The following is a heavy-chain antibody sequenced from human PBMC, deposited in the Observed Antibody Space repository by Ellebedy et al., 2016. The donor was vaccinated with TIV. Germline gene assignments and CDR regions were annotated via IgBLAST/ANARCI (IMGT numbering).Heavy chain of an antibody. CDR3: ARVAAGTADAFDI. Sequence: ASVKVSXXASGYTFTNFGVSWVRQAPGQGLEWMGWISAYNGNTNYAQKLQGRVTMTTDTSTSTAYMELRSLRSDDTAVYYCARVAAGTADAFDIWGQGTMVTVSS. D-gene: IGHD6-13*01. CDR2: ISAYNGNT. V-gene: IGHV1-18*01. CDR1: GYTFTNFG. J-gene: IGHJ3*02.